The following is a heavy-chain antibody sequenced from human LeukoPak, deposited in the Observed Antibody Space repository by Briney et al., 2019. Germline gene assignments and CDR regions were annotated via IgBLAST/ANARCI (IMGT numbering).Heavy chain of an antibody. CDR3: ARNFPGRTEDV. J-gene: IGHJ6*04. Sequence: PSETLSLTCTVSGDSMSPYFWTWVRQSPGKGLEWVGYIYQTTTTYNPSLKGRVTISTDMSQNQLSLKVTSVTAADTAVYYCARNFPGRTEDVWDKGTTVIVSS. CDR1: GDSMSPYF. CDR2: IYQTTT. V-gene: IGHV4-59*01. D-gene: IGHD1-14*01.